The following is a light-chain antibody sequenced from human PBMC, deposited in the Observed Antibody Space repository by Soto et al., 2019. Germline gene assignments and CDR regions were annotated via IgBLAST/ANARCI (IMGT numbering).Light chain of an antibody. CDR2: DAS. Sequence: EIVLTQTPATLSLSPGERATLSCRASQSVDSYLAWYQQKVGQAPRLLIYDASNRATGIPARFSGSGSGTDFTLTISRLEPEDFAVYYCQHRSNWPPTSGQGTKAAI. CDR3: QHRSNWPPT. V-gene: IGKV3-11*01. J-gene: IGKJ1*01. CDR1: QSVDSY.